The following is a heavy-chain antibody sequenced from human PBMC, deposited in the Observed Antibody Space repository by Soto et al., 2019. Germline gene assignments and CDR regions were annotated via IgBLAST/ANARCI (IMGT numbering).Heavy chain of an antibody. Sequence: EVQLLESGGGLVQPGGSLRLSCAASGFTFSSYAMSWVRQAPGKGLEWVSAISGSGGSTYYADSVNGRFTISRDNSKITLYLQMNSLRAEDTAVYYCARGQWLVRSHWFDPWGQGSLFIVAS. CDR1: GFTFSSYA. J-gene: IGHJ5*02. CDR2: ISGSGGST. V-gene: IGHV3-23*01. CDR3: ARGQWLVRSHWFDP. D-gene: IGHD6-19*01.